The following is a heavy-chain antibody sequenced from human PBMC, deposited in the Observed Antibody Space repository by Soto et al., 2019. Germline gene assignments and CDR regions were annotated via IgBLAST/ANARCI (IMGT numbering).Heavy chain of an antibody. CDR2: INPSGGST. D-gene: IGHD2-2*01. CDR1: GYTFTSYY. CDR3: ARDAVTALVPAAMPTNWFDP. J-gene: IGHJ5*02. V-gene: IGHV1-46*01. Sequence: ASVKVSCKASGYTFTSYYMHWVRQAPGQGLEWMGIINPSGGSTNYAQKFQGRVTITADESTSTAYMELSSLRSEDTAVYYCARDAVTALVPAAMPTNWFDPWGQGTLVTVSS.